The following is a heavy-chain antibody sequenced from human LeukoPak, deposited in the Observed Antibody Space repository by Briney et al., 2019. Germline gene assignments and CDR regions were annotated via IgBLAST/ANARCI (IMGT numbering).Heavy chain of an antibody. CDR2: VIPMFGPA. D-gene: IGHD3-22*01. Sequence: EASVKVSCKAPGGTFNSYGISWVRQAPGQGLEWMGGVIPMFGPAKYAPKFQGRATMTTDASTSTAYMVLNSLRSEDTATYFCARRELGDRSGFAHFDSWGQGTLVTVSS. CDR3: ARRELGDRSGFAHFDS. V-gene: IGHV1-69*05. J-gene: IGHJ4*02. CDR1: GGTFNSYG.